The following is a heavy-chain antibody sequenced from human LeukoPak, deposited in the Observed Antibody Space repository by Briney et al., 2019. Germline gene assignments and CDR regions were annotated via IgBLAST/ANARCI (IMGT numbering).Heavy chain of an antibody. CDR2: MNPNSGNT. CDR3: ASGQWLGSDP. CDR1: GGTFSSYA. J-gene: IGHJ5*02. V-gene: IGHV1-8*02. Sequence: ASVKVSCKASGGTFSSYAISWVRQAPGQGLEWMGWMNPNSGNTGYAQKFQGRVTMTRNTSISTAYMELSSLRSEDTAVYYCASGQWLGSDPWGQGTLVTVSS. D-gene: IGHD6-19*01.